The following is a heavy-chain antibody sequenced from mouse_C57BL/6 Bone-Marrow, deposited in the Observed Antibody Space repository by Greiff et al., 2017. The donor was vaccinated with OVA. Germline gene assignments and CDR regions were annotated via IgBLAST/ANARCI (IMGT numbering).Heavy chain of an antibody. V-gene: IGHV1-69*01. D-gene: IGHD1-1*01. CDR3: ARYHYYGSSLFDY. J-gene: IGHJ2*01. CDR1: GYTFTSYW. Sequence: VQLQQPGAELVMPGASVKLSCKASGYTFTSYWMHWVKQRPGQGLEWIGEIDPSDSYTNYNQKIKGKSTLTVEKSSSTAYMQLSSLTSEDSAVYYCARYHYYGSSLFDYWGQGTTLTVSS. CDR2: IDPSDSYT.